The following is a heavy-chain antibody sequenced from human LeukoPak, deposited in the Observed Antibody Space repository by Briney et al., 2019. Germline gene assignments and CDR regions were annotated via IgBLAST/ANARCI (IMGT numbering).Heavy chain of an antibody. CDR2: ISGSGGST. D-gene: IGHD5-12*01. Sequence: PGGSLRLSCAASGFTFSSYAMSWVRQAPGKGLEWVSAISGSGGSTYYADSVKGRFTISRDNSKNTLYLQMNSLRAEDTAVYYCARGRYSGYEYNPTPGDVWGKGTTVTVSS. CDR1: GFTFSSYA. J-gene: IGHJ6*04. V-gene: IGHV3-23*01. CDR3: ARGRYSGYEYNPTPGDV.